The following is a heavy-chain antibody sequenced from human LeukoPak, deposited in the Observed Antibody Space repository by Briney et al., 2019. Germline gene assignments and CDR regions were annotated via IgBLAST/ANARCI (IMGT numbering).Heavy chain of an antibody. CDR2: IKSKTDGGTT. Sequence: GGSLRLSCAASGFTFSNAWMSWIRQAPGKGLEWVGRIKSKTDGGTTDYAAPVKGRFTISRDDSKNTLYLQMNSLKTEDTAVYYCTTDQGKSLYNWNYVGGRVDYWGQGTLVTVPS. CDR3: TTDQGKSLYNWNYVGGRVDY. D-gene: IGHD1-7*01. CDR1: GFTFSNAW. J-gene: IGHJ4*02. V-gene: IGHV3-15*01.